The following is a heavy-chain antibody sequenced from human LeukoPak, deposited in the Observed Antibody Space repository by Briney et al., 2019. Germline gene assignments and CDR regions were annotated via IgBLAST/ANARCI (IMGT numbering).Heavy chain of an antibody. V-gene: IGHV3-30-3*01. CDR1: GFTFSSYA. CDR3: ARSRKTKNTANAFDI. J-gene: IGHJ3*02. Sequence: PGGSLRLSCAASGFTFSSYAMHWVRQAPGKGLEWVAVISYDGSNKYYADSVKGRFTISRDNSKNTLHLQMNSLRAEDTAVYYCARSRKTKNTANAFDIWGQGTMVTVSS. CDR2: ISYDGSNK. D-gene: IGHD5-18*01.